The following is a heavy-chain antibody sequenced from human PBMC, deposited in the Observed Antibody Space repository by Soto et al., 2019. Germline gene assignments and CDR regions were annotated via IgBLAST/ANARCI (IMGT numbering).Heavy chain of an antibody. D-gene: IGHD3-3*01. CDR3: ARGARYDFWSGSPPRQFDY. V-gene: IGHV4-34*01. CDR2: INHSGST. J-gene: IGHJ4*02. CDR1: GGSFSGYY. Sequence: PSETRSLTCAVYGGSFSGYYWSWIRQPPGKGLEWIGEINHSGSTNYNPSLKSRVTISVDTSKNQFSLKLSSVTAADTAVYYCARGARYDFWSGSPPRQFDYWGQGTLVTVSS.